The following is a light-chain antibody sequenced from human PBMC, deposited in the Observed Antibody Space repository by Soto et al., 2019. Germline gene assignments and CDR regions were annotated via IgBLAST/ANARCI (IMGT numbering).Light chain of an antibody. Sequence: QSVLTQPPLVSGAPGQKVTISCTRSSSNIGAAYDVHWYQHLPGTAPKLLIYGNNNRPSGVPDRFSGSKSGTSASLAITGLQAEDEADYYCQSYDSSLSGWVFGGGTKLTVL. V-gene: IGLV1-40*01. CDR2: GNN. CDR1: SSNIGAAYD. J-gene: IGLJ3*02. CDR3: QSYDSSLSGWV.